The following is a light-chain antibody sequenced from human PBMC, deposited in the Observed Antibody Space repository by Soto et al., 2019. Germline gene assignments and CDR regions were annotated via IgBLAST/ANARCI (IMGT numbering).Light chain of an antibody. V-gene: IGKV3-15*01. CDR3: QQYKYWPPIT. Sequence: EVVMTQSPATLSVSPGERATLSCRASQSVGTNLAWYQQKAGQAPCLLIYDASTRATGIPARFSGSGSGTEFTHTISSMQSEEFAVYYCQQYKYWPPITFGQGTRLDIK. CDR1: QSVGTN. CDR2: DAS. J-gene: IGKJ5*01.